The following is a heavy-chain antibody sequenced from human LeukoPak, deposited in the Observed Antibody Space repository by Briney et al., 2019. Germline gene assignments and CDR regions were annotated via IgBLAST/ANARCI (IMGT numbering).Heavy chain of an antibody. CDR3: ARDRPIAVAGDDYYYYGMDV. D-gene: IGHD6-19*01. CDR1: GFTFSSYW. V-gene: IGHV3-7*03. J-gene: IGHJ6*02. CDR2: IKQDGSEK. Sequence: PGGSLRLSCAASGFTFSSYWMSWVRQAPGKGLEWVANIKQDGSEKYYVDSVKGRFTISRDNAKNSLYLQMNSLRAEDTAVYYCARDRPIAVAGDDYYYYGMDVWGHGTTVTVSS.